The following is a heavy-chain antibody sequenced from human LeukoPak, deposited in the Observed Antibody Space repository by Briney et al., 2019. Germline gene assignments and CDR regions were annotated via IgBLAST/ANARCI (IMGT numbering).Heavy chain of an antibody. CDR1: GGTFANYA. Sequence: SVKVSCTASGGTFANYAISWVRKPPGQGLEWMGGIIPIFGTGDSAQKFQGRLTITADESTRTTYMELSSLRSEDTAVYYCAKGHDDFRQFDYWGQGTQVTVSS. J-gene: IGHJ4*02. D-gene: IGHD3-3*01. V-gene: IGHV1-69*13. CDR2: IIPIFGTG. CDR3: AKGHDDFRQFDY.